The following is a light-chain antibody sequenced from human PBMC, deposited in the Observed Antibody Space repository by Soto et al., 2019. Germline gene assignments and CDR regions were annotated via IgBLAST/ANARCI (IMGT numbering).Light chain of an antibody. CDR2: AAS. V-gene: IGKV1-39*01. CDR1: QYISSY. J-gene: IGKJ4*01. CDR3: QQRFSMPLT. Sequence: DIQMTQSPSSLSASVGDRVTITCRASQYISSYLSWYQQKPGKAPKLLIYAASSLKNGVPSRFSGSGSGTDFTLTVSGLQAEYFATYYSQQRFSMPLTCGGGTKVEFK.